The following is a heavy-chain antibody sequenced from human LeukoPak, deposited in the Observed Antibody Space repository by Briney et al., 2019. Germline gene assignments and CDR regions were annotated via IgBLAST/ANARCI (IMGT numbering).Heavy chain of an antibody. Sequence: GGSLRLSCAASGFTFSYAWMSWVRQVPGKGLEWVGQIVSEIDGGTTDYAAPVKGRFTIPRDDSKSTLYLQMNSLKIEDTAVYYCTTDEDWNYARKDVWGQGATVIVSS. D-gene: IGHD1-7*01. J-gene: IGHJ6*02. CDR1: GFTFSYAW. CDR2: IVSEIDGGTT. CDR3: TTDEDWNYARKDV. V-gene: IGHV3-15*04.